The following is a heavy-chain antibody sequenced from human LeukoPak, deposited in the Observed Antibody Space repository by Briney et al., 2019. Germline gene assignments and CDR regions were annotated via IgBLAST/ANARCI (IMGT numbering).Heavy chain of an antibody. CDR2: IASDGSQI. Sequence: GRSLRLSCAASGFTFSPYIMHWVRQAPGKGLEWVAVIASDGSQIFYVESVKGRFTISRDNSKNTLYLQMNNLRAEDTAVYFCARERQDTIVHTGAFDIWGQGTMVTVSS. J-gene: IGHJ3*02. CDR1: GFTFSPYI. V-gene: IGHV3-30-3*01. D-gene: IGHD3-10*01. CDR3: ARERQDTIVHTGAFDI.